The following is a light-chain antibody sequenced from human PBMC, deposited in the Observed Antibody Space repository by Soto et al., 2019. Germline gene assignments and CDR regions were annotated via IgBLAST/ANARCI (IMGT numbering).Light chain of an antibody. CDR3: QQRRKRPRT. CDR1: QSVSTA. CDR2: DAS. J-gene: IGKJ2*02. V-gene: IGKV3-11*01. Sequence: EVVLTQSPVTLSLSPGDRAALSCRASQSVSTAVAWYQQKPGQAPRLLIYDASDRATGVPARFSDSGSGTDFTLTISSLEPEDFAGYFCQQRRKRPRTFGQGTKLEI.